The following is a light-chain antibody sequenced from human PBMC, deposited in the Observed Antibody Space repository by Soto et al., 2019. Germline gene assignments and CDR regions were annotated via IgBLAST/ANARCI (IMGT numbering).Light chain of an antibody. CDR2: DAS. V-gene: IGKV3-11*01. CDR3: QQRSNWPPIT. J-gene: IGKJ5*01. Sequence: EIVLTQSQGTLSLSPGARATLSCRASHSVSSNYLAWYQQKPGQAPRLLMYDASNRATGIPARFSGSGSGTDFTLTISSLEPGDFAVYYCQQRSNWPPITLGQGTRLEIK. CDR1: HSVSSNY.